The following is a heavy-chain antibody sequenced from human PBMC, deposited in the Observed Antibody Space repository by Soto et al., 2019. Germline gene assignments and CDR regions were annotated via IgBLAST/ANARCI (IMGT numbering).Heavy chain of an antibody. J-gene: IGHJ4*02. CDR3: ARRVVAATHFDY. V-gene: IGHV4-31*03. D-gene: IGHD2-15*01. CDR2: IYYSGST. Sequence: QVQLQESGPGLVKPSQTLSLTCTVSGGSISSGGYYWSWIRQHPGKGLEWIGYIYYSGSTHYNPSLKSRVTISVDTSKNQFSLKLSSVTAADTAVYYCARRVVAATHFDYWGQGTLVTVSS. CDR1: GGSISSGGYY.